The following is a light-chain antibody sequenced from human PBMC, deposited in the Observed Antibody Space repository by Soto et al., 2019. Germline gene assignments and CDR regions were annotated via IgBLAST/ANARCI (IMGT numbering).Light chain of an antibody. Sequence: EIVRTQSPASLCVSPGGRATLTCRAGQGVTTNFAWYQQKSGQSPRLLIYDVSIRATGVPARFSATGSETDFTLTISGLQSEDSAVYFCQQYNNWPFSFGQGTRLEIK. CDR3: QQYNNWPFS. CDR1: QGVTTN. V-gene: IGKV3-15*01. J-gene: IGKJ5*01. CDR2: DVS.